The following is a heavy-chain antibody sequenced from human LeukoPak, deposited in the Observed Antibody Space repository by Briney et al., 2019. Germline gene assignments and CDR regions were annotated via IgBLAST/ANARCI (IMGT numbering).Heavy chain of an antibody. Sequence: SETLSLTCAVYGGSFSGYYWSWIRQPPGKGLEWIGEINHSGSTNYNPSLKSRVTISVDTSKNQFSLKLSSVAAADTAVYYCARGRRYAWFDPARLFDYWGQGTLVTVSS. CDR1: GGSFSGYY. J-gene: IGHJ4*02. V-gene: IGHV4-34*01. CDR3: ARGRRYAWFDPARLFDY. CDR2: INHSGST. D-gene: IGHD3-10*01.